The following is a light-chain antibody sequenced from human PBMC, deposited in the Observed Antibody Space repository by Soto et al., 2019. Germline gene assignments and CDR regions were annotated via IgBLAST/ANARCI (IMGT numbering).Light chain of an antibody. J-gene: IGKJ1*01. CDR2: KAS. CDR3: QQYKTYSRT. V-gene: IGKV1-5*03. CDR1: QTISSW. Sequence: DIQMTQSPSTLSASVGDRVTITCRASQTISSWLAWYKQKPGKAPNLLIYKASTLESGGPSRFSGSGSGTEFTLTISSLQPDDFATYFCQQYKTYSRTFGQGTKVEIK.